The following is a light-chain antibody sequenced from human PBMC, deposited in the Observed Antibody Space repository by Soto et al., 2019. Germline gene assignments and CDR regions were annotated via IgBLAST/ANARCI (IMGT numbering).Light chain of an antibody. Sequence: LLLTQSPSALSLSPRERATISCRASQSVSSNYLAWYQQRPGQAPRLLIYGASSRATGIPDRFSGSGSGTDFTLTISRLEPEDFAVYSCQQYGSSPPTFGQGTKVDIK. J-gene: IGKJ1*01. V-gene: IGKV3-20*01. CDR1: QSVSSNY. CDR3: QQYGSSPPT. CDR2: GAS.